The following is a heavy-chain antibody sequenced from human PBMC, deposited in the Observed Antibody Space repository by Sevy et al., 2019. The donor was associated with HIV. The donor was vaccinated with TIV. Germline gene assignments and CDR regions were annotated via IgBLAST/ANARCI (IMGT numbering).Heavy chain of an antibody. V-gene: IGHV1-69*13. D-gene: IGHD6-19*01. CDR3: ARGPYSSGWYYSNYYYYGMDV. J-gene: IGHJ6*02. Sequence: ASVKVSCKASGGTFSSYAISWVRQAPGQGLEWMGGIIPIFGTANYAQKFQGRVTITADESTSTAYMELSSLRSEDTAVYYCARGPYSSGWYYSNYYYYGMDVWGQGTTVTVSS. CDR2: IIPIFGTA. CDR1: GGTFSSYA.